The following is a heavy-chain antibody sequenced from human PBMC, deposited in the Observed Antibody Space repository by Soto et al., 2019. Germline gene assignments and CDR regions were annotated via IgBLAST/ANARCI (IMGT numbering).Heavy chain of an antibody. V-gene: IGHV1-46*01. D-gene: IGHD3-22*01. CDR2: INPSGGST. CDR1: GYTFTSYY. J-gene: IGHJ6*02. Sequence: ASVKVSCKASGYTFTSYYMHWVRQAPGQGLEWMGIINPSGGSTSYAQKFQGRVTMTRDTSTSTVYMELSSLRSEDTAVYYCARDLYYYDSSGSLDVWGQGTTVTVSS. CDR3: ARDLYYYDSSGSLDV.